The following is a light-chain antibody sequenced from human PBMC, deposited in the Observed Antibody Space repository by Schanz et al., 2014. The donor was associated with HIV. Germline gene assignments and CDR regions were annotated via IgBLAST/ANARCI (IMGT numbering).Light chain of an antibody. CDR1: SSDVGSYNL. V-gene: IGLV2-14*02. CDR2: EIS. J-gene: IGLJ2*01. Sequence: QSALTQPASVSGSPGQSITISCTGTSSDVGSYNLVSWYQQYPGKAPKLMIYEISKWPSGVSNRFSGSKSGNTASLTISGLQADDEADYYCSSYTSSSTLAFGGGTKVTVL. CDR3: SSYTSSSTLA.